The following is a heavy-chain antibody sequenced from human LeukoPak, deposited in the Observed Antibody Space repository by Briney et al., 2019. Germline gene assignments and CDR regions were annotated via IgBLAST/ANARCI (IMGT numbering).Heavy chain of an antibody. Sequence: ASVKVSCKASGYTFTGYDINWVRQATGQGLEWMGWMNPNSGNTGYAQKFQGRVTMTRNTSISTAYMELSSLRSEDTAVYYCARGRDYYYGMDVWGQGTTVTVSS. CDR3: ARGRDYYYGMDV. V-gene: IGHV1-8*01. CDR1: GYTFTGYD. J-gene: IGHJ6*02. CDR2: MNPNSGNT.